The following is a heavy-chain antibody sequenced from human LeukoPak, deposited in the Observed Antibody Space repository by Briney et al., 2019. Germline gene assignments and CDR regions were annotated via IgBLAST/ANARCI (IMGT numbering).Heavy chain of an antibody. CDR1: GFTFSNAW. V-gene: IGHV3-15*01. Sequence: PGGSLRLSCAASGFTFSNAWMSWVRQAPGKGLEWVGRIKSKTDGGTTDYAAPVKGRFTISRDDSKNTLYLQMNSLKTEDTAVYYCTTDLPSGSYLGHAFDIWGQGTMVTVSS. D-gene: IGHD1-26*01. CDR3: TTDLPSGSYLGHAFDI. J-gene: IGHJ3*02. CDR2: IKSKTDGGTT.